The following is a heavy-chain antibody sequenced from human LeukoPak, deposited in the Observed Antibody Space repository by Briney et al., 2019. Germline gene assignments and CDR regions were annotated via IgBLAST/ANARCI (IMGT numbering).Heavy chain of an antibody. D-gene: IGHD3-9*01. CDR1: GYTFTNNF. CDR2: INPSGDNT. CDR3: ARGALGCILTGLDAFDI. V-gene: IGHV1-46*01. Sequence: ASVKVSCKASGYTFTNNFMHWVRQAPGQGLEWMGIINPSGDNTWYAQKFQGRVTMTRDMATSTDYMEVSSLRSDDTAVYYCARGALGCILTGLDAFDIWGQGTMVTVSS. J-gene: IGHJ3*02.